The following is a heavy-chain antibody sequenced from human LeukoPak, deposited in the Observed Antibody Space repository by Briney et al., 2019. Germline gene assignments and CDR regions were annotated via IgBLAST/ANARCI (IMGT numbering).Heavy chain of an antibody. CDR1: GFSFSGYA. CDR3: ARGKHIVVDLDGAFDI. D-gene: IGHD2-21*01. J-gene: IGHJ3*02. CDR2: ISYNGRRK. V-gene: IGHV3-30*04. Sequence: GGSLRLSCVASGFSFSGYAIHWVRQAPGKGLEWVALISYNGRRKDYADSVKGRFTISRDNAKNSLYLQMNSLRAEDTAVYYCARGKHIVVDLDGAFDIWGQGTMVTVSS.